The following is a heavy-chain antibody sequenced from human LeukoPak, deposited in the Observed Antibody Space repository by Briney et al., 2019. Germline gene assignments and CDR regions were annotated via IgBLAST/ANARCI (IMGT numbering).Heavy chain of an antibody. CDR2: IYYSGST. V-gene: IGHV4-59*08. CDR1: GGSISSYY. D-gene: IGHD3-10*01. CDR3: ARVPSYYGSGVPPP. J-gene: IGHJ4*02. Sequence: SETLSLTCTVSGGSISSYYWSWIRQPPGKGLEWIGYIYYSGSTNYNPSLKSRVTISVDTSKNQFSLKLSSVTAADTAVYYCARVPSYYGSGVPPPWGQGTLVTVSS.